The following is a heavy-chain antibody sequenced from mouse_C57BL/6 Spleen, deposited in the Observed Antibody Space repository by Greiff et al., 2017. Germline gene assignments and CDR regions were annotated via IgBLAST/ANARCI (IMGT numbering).Heavy chain of an antibody. CDR1: GYTFTGYW. J-gene: IGHJ4*01. D-gene: IGHD2-5*01. V-gene: IGHV1-9*01. CDR3: VRRAYSNYPYYDAMYY. CDR2: ILPGSGST. Sequence: VQLQQSGAELMKPGASVKLSCKATGYTFTGYWIEWVKQRPGHGLEWIGEILPGSGSTNYNEKFKGKATFTADTSSNTAYMQLSSLTTEDSAIYYCVRRAYSNYPYYDAMYYWGQGTSVTVSS.